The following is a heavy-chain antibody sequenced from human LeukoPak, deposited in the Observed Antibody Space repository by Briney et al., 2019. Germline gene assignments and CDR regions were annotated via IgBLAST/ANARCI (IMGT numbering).Heavy chain of an antibody. CDR3: ARDNSDDYGGNSGAPAFDI. CDR2: ISAYNGNT. V-gene: IGHV1-18*01. Sequence: GASVKVSCKASGYTFTSYGISWVRQAPGRGLEWMGWISAYNGNTNYAQKLQGRVTMTTDTSTSTAYMELRSLRSDDTAVYYCARDNSDDYGGNSGAPAFDIWGQGTMVTVSS. D-gene: IGHD4-23*01. CDR1: GYTFTSYG. J-gene: IGHJ3*02.